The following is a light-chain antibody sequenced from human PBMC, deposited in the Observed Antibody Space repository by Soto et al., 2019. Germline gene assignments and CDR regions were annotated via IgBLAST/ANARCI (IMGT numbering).Light chain of an antibody. CDR2: AAS. Sequence: AIRMTQSPSSFSASTGDRVTITCRASQGISSYLAWYQQKPGKAPKLLICAASTLQSGVPSRFSGSGSGTDFTLTISCLQSEDFATYYCQKYYSYPLTFGPGTKVAIK. CDR3: QKYYSYPLT. V-gene: IGKV1-8*01. J-gene: IGKJ3*01. CDR1: QGISSY.